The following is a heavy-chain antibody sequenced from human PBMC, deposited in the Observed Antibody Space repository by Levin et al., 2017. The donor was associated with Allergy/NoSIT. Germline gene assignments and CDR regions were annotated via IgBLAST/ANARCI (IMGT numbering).Heavy chain of an antibody. V-gene: IGHV1-18*01. CDR1: GYTFKNYG. CDR3: ARFVVTSVSYFYMDV. Sequence: ASVKVSCKASGYTFKNYGISWVRQAPGQGLEWMGWISTHNGNTKYAKRFQDRVTMTRDTSASTADMELRSLISDDTAVYYCARFVVTSVSYFYMDVWGKGTPVTVSS. CDR2: ISTHNGNT. J-gene: IGHJ6*03. D-gene: IGHD2-2*01.